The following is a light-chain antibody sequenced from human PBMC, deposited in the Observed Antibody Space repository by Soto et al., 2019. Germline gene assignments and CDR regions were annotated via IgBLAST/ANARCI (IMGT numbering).Light chain of an antibody. CDR2: EVT. J-gene: IGLJ1*01. CDR3: SAYAGSNTFV. CDR1: SSDVGDNY. Sequence: QSALAQPPSASGSPGQSVTISCTGTSSDVGDNYVSWCQQHLGKAPKLIIYEVTLRPSGVPDRFSGSKSGNTASLTVSGLQADDEADDYCSAYAGSNTFVFGTGTKVTVL. V-gene: IGLV2-8*01.